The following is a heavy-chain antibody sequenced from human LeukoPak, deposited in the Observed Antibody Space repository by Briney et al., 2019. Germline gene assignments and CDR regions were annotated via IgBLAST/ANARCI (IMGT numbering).Heavy chain of an antibody. V-gene: IGHV4-30-4*01. D-gene: IGHD3-10*01. J-gene: IGHJ5*02. Sequence: PSQTLSLTCTVSGGSISSGDYYWTWIRQPRGKCLECIGYIYHSGSTQYKSSLKSRLTISVYTAKNQFSLKLSSVTATDTAVYYCASGLRGIMIRGAITDINWFDAWGQGTLVIVSS. CDR1: GGSISSGDYY. CDR2: IYHSGST. CDR3: ASGLRGIMIRGAITDINWFDA.